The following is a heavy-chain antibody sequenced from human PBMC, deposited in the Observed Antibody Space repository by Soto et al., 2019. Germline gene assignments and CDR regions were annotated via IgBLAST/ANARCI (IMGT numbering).Heavy chain of an antibody. CDR2: ISAYNGNT. J-gene: IGHJ4*02. CDR1: GYTFTSYG. V-gene: IGHV1-18*01. CDR3: XXXXXXXXXXXXX. Sequence: QVQLVQSGAEVRKPGASVKVSCKASGYTFTSYGISWVRQAPGQGLEWMGWISAYNGNTNYAQDLQGRLTMTTDTSTSTAYMELSSLRSDDTXXXXXXXXXXXXXXXXXXWGQGTLVTVSS.